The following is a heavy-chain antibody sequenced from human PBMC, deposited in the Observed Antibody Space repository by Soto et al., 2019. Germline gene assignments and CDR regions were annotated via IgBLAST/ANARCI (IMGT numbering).Heavy chain of an antibody. J-gene: IGHJ6*02. CDR3: AREGLVLVPTTVNSDYSYYAMDV. D-gene: IGHD2-2*01. CDR2: IIPRSATS. Sequence: QVQLVQSGAEVKKPGSSVKVSCKASGDTFSTYTITWMRQAPGQGLEWMGGIIPRSATSNYAQKFQGRVTITEDEYTSTAYMEMSSLRSEYTAVYYCAREGLVLVPTTVNSDYSYYAMDVWGQGTTVTVSS. CDR1: GDTFSTYT. V-gene: IGHV1-69*12.